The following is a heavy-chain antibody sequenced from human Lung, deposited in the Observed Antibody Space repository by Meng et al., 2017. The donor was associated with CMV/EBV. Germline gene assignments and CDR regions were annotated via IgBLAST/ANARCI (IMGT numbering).Heavy chain of an antibody. CDR2: ISTYNDDK. D-gene: IGHD1-26*01. Sequence: SVKVSCXTSGYTFTGYGISWVRQAPGQGLEWMGWISTYNDDKTYVQKFQTRVTMTTDRSTSTAYMELRNLRSDDTAVYYCARDRVGEPTFDYWGQGTLVTVSS. CDR1: GYTFTGYG. V-gene: IGHV1-18*01. J-gene: IGHJ4*01. CDR3: ARDRVGEPTFDY.